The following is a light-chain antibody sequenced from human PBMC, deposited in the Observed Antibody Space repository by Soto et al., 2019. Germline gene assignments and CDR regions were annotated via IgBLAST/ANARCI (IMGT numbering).Light chain of an antibody. J-gene: IGKJ3*01. CDR2: AAS. Sequence: AIRMTQSPSSFSASTGDRVTITCRASQGISSYLAWYQQKPGKAPKLLIYAASTLQSGVTSRFSGSGSGTDFTLTISCLQSEDFATYYCQQYYSYPPVTFGPGTKVDIK. CDR3: QQYYSYPPVT. CDR1: QGISSY. V-gene: IGKV1-8*01.